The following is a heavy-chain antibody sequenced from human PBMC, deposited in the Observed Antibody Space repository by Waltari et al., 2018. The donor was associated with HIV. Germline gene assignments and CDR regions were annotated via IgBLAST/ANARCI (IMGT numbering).Heavy chain of an antibody. CDR2: VYHSGLS. V-gene: IGHV4-4*02. D-gene: IGHD3-3*01. CDR3: VAGAYYDFWSGLVGYFAS. CDR1: GISVSGNRW. J-gene: IGHJ4*02. Sequence: VQLQESGPGLVKPSGTLSLTCTVSGISVSGNRWWSWVRQAPGRGLEWMGEVYHSGLSNFNPSLKSRLTLSLDKSKNLFFLRLKSVTAADTAVYYCVAGAYYDFWSGLVGYFASWGQGRLVTVSP.